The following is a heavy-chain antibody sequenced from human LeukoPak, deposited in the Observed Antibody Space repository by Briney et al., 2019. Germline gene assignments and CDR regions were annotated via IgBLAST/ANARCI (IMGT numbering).Heavy chain of an antibody. V-gene: IGHV3-23*01. J-gene: IGHJ4*02. D-gene: IGHD6-19*01. CDR2: ISGSGST. CDR1: GFTFSSYA. CDR3: AKLSAVAVFLLDY. Sequence: PGGSLRLSCAASGFTFSSYAMSWVRQAPGKGLEWVSAISGSGSTYYADSVKGRFTISRDNSKNTLYLQMNSLRAEDTAVYYCAKLSAVAVFLLDYWGQGTLVTVSS.